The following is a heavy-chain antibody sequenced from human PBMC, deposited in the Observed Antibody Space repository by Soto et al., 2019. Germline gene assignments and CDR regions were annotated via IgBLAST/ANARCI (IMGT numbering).Heavy chain of an antibody. CDR1: GFTFSSYW. CDR3: ARDPPYSSGWYPYYYYYMDV. J-gene: IGHJ6*03. Sequence: GGSLRLSCAASGFTFSSYWMHWVRQAPGKGLVWVSRINSDGSSTSYADSVKGRFTISRDNAKNTLYLQMNSLRAEDTAVYYCARDPPYSSGWYPYYYYYMDVWGKGTTVTVSS. V-gene: IGHV3-74*01. CDR2: INSDGSST. D-gene: IGHD6-19*01.